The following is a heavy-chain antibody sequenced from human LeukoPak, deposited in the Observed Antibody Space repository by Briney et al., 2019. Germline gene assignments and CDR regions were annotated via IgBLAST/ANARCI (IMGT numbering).Heavy chain of an antibody. CDR1: GGSISSYY. Sequence: SETLSLTCTVSGGSISSYYWSWIRQPPGKGLEWIGYIYYSGSTNYNPSLKSRVTISVDTSKNQFSLKLSSVTAADTAVYYCARDFKLYYFDYWGQGTLVTVSS. CDR3: ARDFKLYYFDY. V-gene: IGHV4-59*01. CDR2: IYYSGST. D-gene: IGHD6-6*01. J-gene: IGHJ4*02.